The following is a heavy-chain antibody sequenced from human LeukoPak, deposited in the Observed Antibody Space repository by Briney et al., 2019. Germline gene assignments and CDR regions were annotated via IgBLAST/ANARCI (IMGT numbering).Heavy chain of an antibody. J-gene: IGHJ4*02. Sequence: PGGSLRLSCAASGFTLSRYSMNWVRQAPGKGLEWVSSISTSSSYIYYAESVKGRFTISRDNAKNSLYLQMNSLRAEDTALYYCAREAGILTGYFRIAVARPLVYWGQGTLVTVSS. CDR1: GFTLSRYS. CDR3: AREAGILTGYFRIAVARPLVY. V-gene: IGHV3-21*04. CDR2: ISTSSSYI. D-gene: IGHD3-9*01.